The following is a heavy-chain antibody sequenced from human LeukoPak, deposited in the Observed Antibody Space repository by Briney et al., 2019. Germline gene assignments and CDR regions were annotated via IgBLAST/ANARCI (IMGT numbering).Heavy chain of an antibody. CDR2: INPNGGGT. J-gene: IGHJ5*02. D-gene: IGHD6-13*01. CDR1: GYSFTGYY. V-gene: IGHV1-2*02. CDR3: ARGVAPAGKRLDP. Sequence: ASVKVSCKTSGYSFTGYYIHWVRQAPGQGFEWLGWINPNGGGTFYAQKCQDSVTMTRDTSINTAYMELSTLRLDDTAMYYCARGVAPAGKRLDPWGQGTLITVSS.